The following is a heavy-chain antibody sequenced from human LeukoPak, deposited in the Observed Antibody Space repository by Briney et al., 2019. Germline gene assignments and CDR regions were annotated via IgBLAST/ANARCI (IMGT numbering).Heavy chain of an antibody. CDR3: ARGHDYDILTGYYRSFDY. D-gene: IGHD3-9*01. CDR2: INHSGST. J-gene: IGHJ4*02. Sequence: SETLSLTCAVYGGSFSGYYWTWIRQPPGKGLEWIGEINHSGSTNYNPPLKSRVTISVDTSKNQFSLKLNSVTAADTAVYYCARGHDYDILTGYYRSFDYWGQGTLVTVSS. V-gene: IGHV4-34*01. CDR1: GGSFSGYY.